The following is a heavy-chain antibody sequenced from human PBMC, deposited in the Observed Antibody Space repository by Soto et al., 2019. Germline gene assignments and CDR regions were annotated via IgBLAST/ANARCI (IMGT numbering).Heavy chain of an antibody. V-gene: IGHV3-21*01. CDR2: ISSSSSYI. CDR3: GSTPVPQSCYSFFGCGWFGP. Sequence: EVQLVESGGGLVKPGGSLRLSCAASGFTFSSYSMNWVRQAPGKGLEWVSSISSSSSYIYYADSVKGRFTISRDNAKNSLYLQMNSLRAVDTAVYYCGSTPVPQSCYSFFGCGWFGPWGQGTLVTVSS. D-gene: IGHD2-21*02. CDR1: GFTFSSYS. J-gene: IGHJ5*02.